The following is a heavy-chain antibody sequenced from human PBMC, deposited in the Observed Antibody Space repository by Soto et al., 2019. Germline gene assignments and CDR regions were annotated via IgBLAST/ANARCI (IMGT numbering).Heavy chain of an antibody. Sequence: QVQLVQSGAEVKTPGSSVKVSCTASGDTFNFYTLSWVRQAPGQGLEWTGRIIPMLGMSNYAQKFQGRVTMIADKSTRTFYMVLSGLRSEDTALYYCAANYGSGSTHFDNWGQGTLVTVSS. CDR1: GDTFNFYT. V-gene: IGHV1-69*02. CDR3: AANYGSGSTHFDN. J-gene: IGHJ4*02. D-gene: IGHD3-10*01. CDR2: IIPMLGMS.